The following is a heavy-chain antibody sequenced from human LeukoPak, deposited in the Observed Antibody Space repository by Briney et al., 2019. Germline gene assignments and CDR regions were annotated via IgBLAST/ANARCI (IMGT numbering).Heavy chain of an antibody. CDR1: GFAFSNYA. CDR3: AKVISSSYYYDS. V-gene: IGHV3-23*01. Sequence: GSLRLSSAASGFAFSNYAMTWVRQAPRKGVYWVSAITGGDDSTYYSDSVKGRFTISRDNSKNTVFLQMNSLRAEDTALYYCAKVISSSYYYDSWGQGTLVTVSS. CDR2: ITGGDDST. D-gene: IGHD3-22*01. J-gene: IGHJ4*02.